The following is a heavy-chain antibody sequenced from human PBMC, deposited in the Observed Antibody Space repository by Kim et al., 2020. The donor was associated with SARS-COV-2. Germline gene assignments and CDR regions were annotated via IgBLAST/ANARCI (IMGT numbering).Heavy chain of an antibody. CDR1: GFTFGTYA. CDR2: ISGSGGIT. D-gene: IGHD2-2*01. Sequence: GGSLRLSCAASGFTFGTYAMSWVRQAPGKGLEWVSGISGSGGITYYADSVKGRFTISRDSSKNTLYLQMNSLTADDTALYYCARTRSCSSSSCYVDYWGRGTLVTVSS. V-gene: IGHV3-23*01. J-gene: IGHJ4*02. CDR3: ARTRSCSSSSCYVDY.